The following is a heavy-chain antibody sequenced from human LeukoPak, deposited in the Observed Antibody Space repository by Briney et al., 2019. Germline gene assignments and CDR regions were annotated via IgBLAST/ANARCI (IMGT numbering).Heavy chain of an antibody. Sequence: GESLKISCKDSGYSSTTYWIAWVRQIPGKGLEWMGIIYPRDSDTKYSPSFQGQVTISADRSISTAYLQWTSLKASDTATYYCATYPNYQYMDVWGKGTTVTVSS. CDR3: ATYPNYQYMDV. CDR2: IYPRDSDT. V-gene: IGHV5-51*03. CDR1: GYSSTTYW. J-gene: IGHJ6*03. D-gene: IGHD4/OR15-4a*01.